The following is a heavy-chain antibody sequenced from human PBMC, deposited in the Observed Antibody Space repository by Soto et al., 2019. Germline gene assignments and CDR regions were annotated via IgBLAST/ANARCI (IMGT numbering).Heavy chain of an antibody. Sequence: QVQLVQSGADVKKPGSSVKVSCKASGGIFSNFAFNWMRQAPGQGLEWMGGIIPTLGTPHYAQKFLGRVTITADESTRTVYMEMSSLTVEDTAVYYCARVGLGAYDYWVQGTLVIVSS. CDR1: GGIFSNFA. D-gene: IGHD6-19*01. V-gene: IGHV1-69*01. J-gene: IGHJ4*02. CDR2: IIPTLGTP. CDR3: ARVGLGAYDY.